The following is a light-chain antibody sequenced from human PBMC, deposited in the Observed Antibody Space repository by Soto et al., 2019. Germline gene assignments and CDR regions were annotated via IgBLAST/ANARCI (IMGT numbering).Light chain of an antibody. V-gene: IGLV2-11*01. CDR1: SSDVGGYNY. CDR2: DVS. CDR3: CSYAGSYTYV. Sequence: QSVLTQPRGVSGSPGQSATISCTGTSSDVGGYNYVSWYQQHPGKAPKLMIYDVSKRPSGVPDRFSGSKSGNTASLTISGLQAEDEADYYCCSYAGSYTYVFGTGTKVTVL. J-gene: IGLJ1*01.